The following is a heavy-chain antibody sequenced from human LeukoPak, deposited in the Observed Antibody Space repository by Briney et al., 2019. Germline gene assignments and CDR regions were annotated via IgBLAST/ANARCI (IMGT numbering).Heavy chain of an antibody. CDR1: GGAIRSYY. CDR2: IYYSGST. V-gene: IGHV4-59*01. J-gene: IGHJ6*03. D-gene: IGHD4-17*01. CDR3: ARAPAGGDYDTYYYYYMDV. Sequence: SGTLSLTCTVSGGAIRSYYWSCIRRPPGKGLGWSGCIYYSGSTDYNPSLTSRVTISVDTSKNQFSQKLSSVTAADTAVYYCARAPAGGDYDTYYYYYMDVWGKGTTVTVSS.